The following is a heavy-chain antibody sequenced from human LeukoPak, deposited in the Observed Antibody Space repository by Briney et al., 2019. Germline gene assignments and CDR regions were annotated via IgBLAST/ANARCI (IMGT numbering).Heavy chain of an antibody. Sequence: GASVKVSCKASGYTFTSYGISWVRQAPGQGLEWMGWINPNSGGTNYAQKFQGRVTMTRDTSISTAYMELSRLRSDDTAVYYCARDFTYYDFWSGPGYWGQGTLVTVSS. CDR1: GYTFTSYG. J-gene: IGHJ4*02. D-gene: IGHD3-3*01. CDR2: INPNSGGT. V-gene: IGHV1-2*02. CDR3: ARDFTYYDFWSGPGY.